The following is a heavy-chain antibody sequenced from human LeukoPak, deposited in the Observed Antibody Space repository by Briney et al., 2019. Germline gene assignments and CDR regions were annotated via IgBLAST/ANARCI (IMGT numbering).Heavy chain of an antibody. V-gene: IGHV4-59*01. J-gene: IGHJ5*02. CDR3: VRSKSGTYGWFDP. CDR1: GGSISSYY. D-gene: IGHD4-17*01. Sequence: SETLSLTCIVSGGSISSYYWSWIRQPPGKGLEWIGFIYYTGNTNYNPSLESRLTISVDTSKNQFSLKVSSVTAADTALYYCVRSKSGTYGWFDPWGQGTLVTVSS. CDR2: IYYTGNT.